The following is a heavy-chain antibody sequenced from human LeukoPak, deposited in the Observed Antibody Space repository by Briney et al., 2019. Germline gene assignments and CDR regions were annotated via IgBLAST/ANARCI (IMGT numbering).Heavy chain of an antibody. CDR3: ARESGGDYYMDV. Sequence: PGGSLRLSCAASGFTFTDYGLHWVRQAPGKGLEWVAVIWYDASKKFYADSVKGRFTISRDDAMNTLYLQMDNLSADDTAVYYCARESGGDYYMDVWGKGTTVIVSS. CDR2: IWYDASKK. CDR1: GFTFTDYG. J-gene: IGHJ6*03. D-gene: IGHD3-10*01. V-gene: IGHV3-33*01.